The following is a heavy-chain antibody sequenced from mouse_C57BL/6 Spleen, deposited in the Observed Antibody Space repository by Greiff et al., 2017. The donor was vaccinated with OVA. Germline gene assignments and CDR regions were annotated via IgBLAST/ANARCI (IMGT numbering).Heavy chain of an antibody. D-gene: IGHD2-4*01. V-gene: IGHV3-6*01. CDR3: ARDGDYDGYWYFDV. J-gene: IGHJ1*03. CDR2: ISYDGSN. Sequence: EVQLQQSGPGLVKPSQSLSLTCSVTGYSITSGYYWNWIRQFPGNKLEWMGYISYDGSNNYNPSLKNRISITRDTSKNQFFLKLNSVTTEDTATYYCARDGDYDGYWYFDVWGTGTTVTVSS. CDR1: GYSITSGYY.